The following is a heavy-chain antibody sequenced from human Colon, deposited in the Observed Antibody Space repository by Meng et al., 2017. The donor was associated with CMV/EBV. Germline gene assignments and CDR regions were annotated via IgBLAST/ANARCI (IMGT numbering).Heavy chain of an antibody. Sequence: GGSLRLSCVASGFTFRNFWMNWVRQAPGTGLEWVSAISNGGGNTYYADSVRGRFTISRDNSKNTLSLQMNSLRDEDTAVYYCARGVRGVWAEYFQHWGQGTLVTVSS. CDR2: ISNGGGNT. CDR1: GFTFRNFW. V-gene: IGHV3-23*01. J-gene: IGHJ1*01. CDR3: ARGVRGVWAEYFQH. D-gene: IGHD3-10*01.